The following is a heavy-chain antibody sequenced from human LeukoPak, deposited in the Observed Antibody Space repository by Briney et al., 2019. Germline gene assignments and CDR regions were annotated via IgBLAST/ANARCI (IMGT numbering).Heavy chain of an antibody. CDR2: IYYSGST. Sequence: SETLSLTCTVSGGSISSGGYYWSWIRQHPGKGLEWIGYIYYSGSTNYNPSLKSRVTISVDTSKNHFSLKLSSVTAADTAVYYCARDRRYYDTSGTVYYDAMDVWGQGTTVTVSS. J-gene: IGHJ6*02. CDR3: ARDRRYYDTSGTVYYDAMDV. V-gene: IGHV4-61*03. D-gene: IGHD3-22*01. CDR1: GGSISSGGYY.